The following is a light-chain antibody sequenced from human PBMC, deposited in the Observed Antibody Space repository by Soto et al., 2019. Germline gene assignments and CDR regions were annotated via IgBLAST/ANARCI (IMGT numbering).Light chain of an antibody. Sequence: DIQLTQSPASVSAAVGDRINISCRASQPIKTWLAWYQQKPGKCPKLLIYTASTLETGVPSRFSGSGSGTDLTLTTSSLQPEDAAIYSCQQAASFPFTFGHGAKV. V-gene: IGKV1-12*02. CDR1: QPIKTW. J-gene: IGKJ3*01. CDR2: TAS. CDR3: QQAASFPFT.